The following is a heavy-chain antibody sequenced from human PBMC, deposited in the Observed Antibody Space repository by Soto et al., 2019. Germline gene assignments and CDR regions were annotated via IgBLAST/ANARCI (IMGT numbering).Heavy chain of an antibody. CDR1: GFIFSSYA. V-gene: IGHV3-23*01. CDR3: GEDPSCPYSSSWYWPWFDP. CDR2: ISRSGGST. D-gene: IGHD6-13*01. J-gene: IGHJ5*02. Sequence: GGSLRLSCAASGFIFSSYAMSWVRQAPGKGLEWVSAISRSGGSTFYADSVKGRFTISRDNFNSTLNLQMNSRRAEDTAVYYCGEDPSCPYSSSWYWPWFDPWGQGTRVTVSS.